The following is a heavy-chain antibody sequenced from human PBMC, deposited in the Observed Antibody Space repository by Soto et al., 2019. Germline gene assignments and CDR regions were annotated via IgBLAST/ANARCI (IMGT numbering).Heavy chain of an antibody. CDR3: AREGRP. Sequence: SGGSLRLSCAASGFTVSSNYMSWVRQAPGKGLEWVSVIYSGGSTYFADSVKDRFSISRDNSKNTLHLQMNSLRAEDTAVYYCAREGRPWGQGTLVTVSS. D-gene: IGHD2-15*01. V-gene: IGHV3-66*01. CDR1: GFTVSSNY. J-gene: IGHJ5*02. CDR2: IYSGGST.